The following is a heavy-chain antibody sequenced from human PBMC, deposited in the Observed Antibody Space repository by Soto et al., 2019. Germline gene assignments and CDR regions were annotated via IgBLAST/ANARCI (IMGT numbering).Heavy chain of an antibody. Sequence: EVQLVESGGGLVRPGGSRRLSCAASGFTFSSYWMHWVGQVPGKGRVWVSHINSDGTTTNYADSVKGRFTISRDNGKNTLYLQMNSLRVEDTAVYYCARGLGTTSTVTTGYWGQGTLVTVSS. CDR1: GFTFSSYW. D-gene: IGHD4-4*01. V-gene: IGHV3-74*01. J-gene: IGHJ4*02. CDR2: INSDGTTT. CDR3: ARGLGTTSTVTTGY.